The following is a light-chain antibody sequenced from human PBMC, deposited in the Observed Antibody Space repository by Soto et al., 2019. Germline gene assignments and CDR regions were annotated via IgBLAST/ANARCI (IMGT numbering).Light chain of an antibody. V-gene: IGLV2-14*01. CDR2: EVS. J-gene: IGLJ1*01. CDR3: TSFISSSTPV. CDR1: SGDVDAFDY. Sequence: QSVLTQPASVSGSPGQSITISCTGTSGDVDAFDYVSWYQQHPGKAPKLMIFEVSDRPSGVSDRFSGSKSGSTASLTISGLQAEVEADYFCTSFISSSTPVCGTGPKVTVL.